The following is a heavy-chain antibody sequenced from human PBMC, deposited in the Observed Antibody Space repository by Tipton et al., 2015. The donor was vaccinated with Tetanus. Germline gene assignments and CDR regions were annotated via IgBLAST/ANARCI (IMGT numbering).Heavy chain of an antibody. D-gene: IGHD3-22*01. CDR2: IFHSGST. V-gene: IGHV4-59*01. CDR3: ARDSQQEYYDSSGYYFKY. CDR1: GGSMSNNY. J-gene: IGHJ4*02. Sequence: TLSLTCTVSGGSMSNNYWSWIRQPPGKGLEWIAYIFHSGSTNYSPSLKSRVAISMDTSKNQISLKLSSVTAADTAVYYCARDSQQEYYDSSGYYFKYWGQGTLVTVSS.